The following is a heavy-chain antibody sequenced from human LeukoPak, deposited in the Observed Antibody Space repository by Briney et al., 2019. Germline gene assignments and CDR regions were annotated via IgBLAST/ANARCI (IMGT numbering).Heavy chain of an antibody. D-gene: IGHD3-10*01. V-gene: IGHV3-21*01. CDR1: GFTFSIYS. J-gene: IGHJ3*02. CDR2: IDHSGSYI. Sequence: GGSLRLSCAASGFTFSIYSMNWVRQAPGKGLEWVSFIDHSGSYIYYGDSVKGRVTISRDNAKNSLYLQMNGLRAEDTAVYYCARGRSITLLRGVAMSDGFDIWGQGAMVTVSS. CDR3: ARGRSITLLRGVAMSDGFDI.